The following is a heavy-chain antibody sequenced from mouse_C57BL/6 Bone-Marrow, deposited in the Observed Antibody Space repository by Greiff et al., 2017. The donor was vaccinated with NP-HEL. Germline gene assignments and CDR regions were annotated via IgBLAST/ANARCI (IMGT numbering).Heavy chain of an antibody. D-gene: IGHD1-1*01. V-gene: IGHV1-76*01. Sequence: QVQLQQSGAELVRPGASVKLSCKASGYTFTDYYINWVKQRPGQGLEWIARIYPGSGNTYYNEKFKGKATLTAEKSSSTAYMQLSSLTSEDSAVYFCARLKALYYGSSFFDDGGQGTTLTVSS. J-gene: IGHJ2*01. CDR2: IYPGSGNT. CDR1: GYTFTDYY. CDR3: ARLKALYYGSSFFDD.